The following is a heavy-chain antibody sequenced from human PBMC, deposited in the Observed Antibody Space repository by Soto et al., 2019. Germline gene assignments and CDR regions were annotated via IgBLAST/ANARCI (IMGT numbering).Heavy chain of an antibody. V-gene: IGHV3-53*01. D-gene: IGHD2-2*01. J-gene: IGHJ6*02. Sequence: GGSLRLSCAASGFTVSSNYMSWVRQTPGKGLEWVSVIYSGGSTYYADSVKGRFTISRDNSKNTLYLQMNSLRAEDTAAYYCARDRVVPAAMWGAYYYYGMDVWGQGTTVTVSS. CDR2: IYSGGST. CDR1: GFTVSSNY. CDR3: ARDRVVPAAMWGAYYYYGMDV.